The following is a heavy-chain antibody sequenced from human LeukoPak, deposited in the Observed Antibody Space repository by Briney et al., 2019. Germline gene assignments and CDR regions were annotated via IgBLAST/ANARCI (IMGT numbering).Heavy chain of an antibody. CDR2: ISSSSSYI. Sequence: GRSLRLSCAASGFTFSSYAMHWVRQAPGKGLEWVSSISSSSSYIYYADSVKGRFTISRDNAKNSLYLQMNSLRAEDTAVYYCAREWGYCSGGSCRDDAFDIWGQGTMVTVSS. CDR1: GFTFSSYA. D-gene: IGHD2-15*01. J-gene: IGHJ3*02. V-gene: IGHV3-21*01. CDR3: AREWGYCSGGSCRDDAFDI.